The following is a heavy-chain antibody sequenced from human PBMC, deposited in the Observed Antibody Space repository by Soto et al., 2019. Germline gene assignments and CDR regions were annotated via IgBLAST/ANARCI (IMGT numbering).Heavy chain of an antibody. CDR2: IIPIFGTA. V-gene: IGHV1-69*13. D-gene: IGHD6-19*01. J-gene: IGHJ6*02. Sequence: SVKVSCKASGGTFSSYAISWVRQAPGQGLEWMGGIIPIFGTANYAQKFQGRVTITADESTSTAYMELSSLRSEDTAVYYCARGSDSSGWAFYYYYGMDVWGQGTTVTVSS. CDR1: GGTFSSYA. CDR3: ARGSDSSGWAFYYYYGMDV.